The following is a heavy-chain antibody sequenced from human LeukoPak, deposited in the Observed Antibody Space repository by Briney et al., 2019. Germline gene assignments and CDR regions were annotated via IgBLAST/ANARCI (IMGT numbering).Heavy chain of an antibody. D-gene: IGHD3-16*01. CDR1: GDTFINYP. CDR2: IIPFLTLT. J-gene: IGHJ4*02. V-gene: IGHV1-69*02. CDR3: ARSLNFASPMTFDY. Sequence: SVKVSCKASGDTFINYPINWVRQAPGQGLEWLGRIIPFLTLTNYAQNFQDRVTITADKSTSTAYMELSSLRSEDTAMYYCARSLNFASPMTFDYWGQGTLVTVS.